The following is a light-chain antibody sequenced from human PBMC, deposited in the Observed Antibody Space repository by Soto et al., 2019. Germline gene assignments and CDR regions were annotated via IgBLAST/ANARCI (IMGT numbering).Light chain of an antibody. V-gene: IGKV1-9*01. CDR2: AAS. CDR3: QQLNSYPRT. Sequence: DIQLTQSPSFLSASVGDRVTITWRASQGISSYLAWYQQKPGKAPKLLIYAASTLQSGVPSRFSGSGSGTEFTLTISSLQPEDFATYYCQQLNSYPRTFGGGTKVDIK. J-gene: IGKJ4*01. CDR1: QGISSY.